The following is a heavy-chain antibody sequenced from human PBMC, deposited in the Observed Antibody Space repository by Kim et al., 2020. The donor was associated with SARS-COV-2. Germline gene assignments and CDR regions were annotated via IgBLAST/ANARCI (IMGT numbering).Heavy chain of an antibody. CDR2: ISYDGSNK. J-gene: IGHJ6*02. CDR3: ARELLWFGEFDGMDV. CDR1: GFTFSSYA. D-gene: IGHD3-10*01. V-gene: IGHV3-30*04. Sequence: GGSLRLSCAASGFTFSSYAMHWVRQAPGKGLEWVAVISYDGSNKYYADSVKGRFTISRDNSKNTLYLQMNSLRAEDTAVYYCARELLWFGEFDGMDVWGQGTTVTVSS.